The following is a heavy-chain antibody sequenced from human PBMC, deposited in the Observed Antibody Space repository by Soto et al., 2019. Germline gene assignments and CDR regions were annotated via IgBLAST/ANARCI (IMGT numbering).Heavy chain of an antibody. CDR3: ARGLYYDILTGYYKDDAFDI. CDR1: GYTFTGYY. V-gene: IGHV1-2*02. CDR2: INPNSGGT. D-gene: IGHD3-9*01. J-gene: IGHJ3*02. Sequence: QVQLVQSGAEVKKPGASVKVSCKASGYTFTGYYMHWVRQAPGQGLEWMGWINPNSGGTNYAQKFQGRITMTRDTSSSTTDLELSRLRSDDTDVYYCARGLYYDILTGYYKDDAFDIWGQGTMVTVSS.